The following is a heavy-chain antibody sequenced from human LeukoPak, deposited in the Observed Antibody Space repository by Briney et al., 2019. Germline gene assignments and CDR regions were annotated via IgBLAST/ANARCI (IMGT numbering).Heavy chain of an antibody. CDR2: ISTSSNYI. CDR1: GFTFSSYS. CDR3: ARGAYNSGGTHEN. V-gene: IGHV3-21*01. Sequence: RTGGSLRLSCAASGFTFSSYSMNWVRQAPGKGLEWVSYISTSSNYIYYADSMKGRFTISGDNGKNSLYLQMNSLRAEDTAMYYCARGAYNSGGTHENWGQGTLVTVSS. D-gene: IGHD3-22*01. J-gene: IGHJ4*02.